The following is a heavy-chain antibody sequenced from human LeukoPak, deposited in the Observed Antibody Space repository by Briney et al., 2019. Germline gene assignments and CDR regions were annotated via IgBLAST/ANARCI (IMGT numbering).Heavy chain of an antibody. CDR1: GFTFSDYW. CDR2: IQQDGSEK. D-gene: IGHD5-18*01. CDR3: ARDRGFSYGIDF. J-gene: IGHJ4*02. V-gene: IGHV3-7*04. Sequence: GGSLRLSCAASGFTFSDYWMSWVRQAPGKGLEWVANIQQDGSEKYYVDSVKGRFTISRDNAKESLFLQVSSLRGEDTAVYYCARDRGFSYGIDFWGQGTLVTVSS.